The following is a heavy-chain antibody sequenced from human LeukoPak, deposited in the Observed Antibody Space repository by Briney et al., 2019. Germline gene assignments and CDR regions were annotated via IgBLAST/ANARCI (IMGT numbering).Heavy chain of an antibody. V-gene: IGHV4-4*09. CDR1: GGSISRYY. J-gene: IGHJ4*02. CDR2: IYTSGST. Sequence: PSETLSLTCTVSGGSISRYYWSWIRQPPGKGLEWIGYIYTSGSTNYNPSLKSRVTISVDTSKNQSSLKLSSVTAADTAVYYCARRPRRLNGELLPLREWGQGTLVTVSS. D-gene: IGHD1-26*01. CDR3: ARRPRRLNGELLPLRE.